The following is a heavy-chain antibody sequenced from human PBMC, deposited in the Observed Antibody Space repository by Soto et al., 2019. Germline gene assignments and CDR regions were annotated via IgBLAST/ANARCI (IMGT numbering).Heavy chain of an antibody. CDR2: SRDKPQGYST. V-gene: IGHV3-72*01. CDR3: VRATYFSDSSGYTRCLDY. CDR1: GFTLSYHY. D-gene: IGHD3-22*01. J-gene: IGHJ4*02. Sequence: GGSLRLSCAGSGFTLSYHYVDWVRQAPGTGLEWVGRSRDKPQGYSTAYAASVKGRFTTSRDESKNSAYLQMNSLKTEDTAVYYCVRATYFSDSSGYTRCLDYWGQGTLVTVS.